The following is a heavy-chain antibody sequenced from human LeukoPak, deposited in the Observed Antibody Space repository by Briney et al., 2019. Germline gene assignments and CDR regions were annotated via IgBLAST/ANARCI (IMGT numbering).Heavy chain of an antibody. CDR2: ISAYNGNT. Sequence: ASVTVPCKASGYTFTSHGISWVRQAPGQPLEWMGWISAYNGNTNYAQKLQARVTMTTDTSTSTAYIDLRTLSSDSTAQYYVLSFDYWGQGTLVTVSS. J-gene: IGHJ4*02. CDR3: LSFDY. V-gene: IGHV1-18*01. CDR1: GYTFTSHG.